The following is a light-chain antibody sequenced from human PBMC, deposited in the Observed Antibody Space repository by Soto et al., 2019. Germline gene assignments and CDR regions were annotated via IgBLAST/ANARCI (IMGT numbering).Light chain of an antibody. CDR2: GAS. V-gene: IGKV3-15*01. CDR3: QQYNNWPRT. Sequence: EIVLTQSPGTLSLSPGERATLSCRASQSVSSSYLAWYQQKPGQAPRLLISGASTRATGITDRFSGSGSGTEFTLTINSLQSEDFAVYYCQQYNNWPRTFGQGTKVDI. J-gene: IGKJ1*01. CDR1: QSVSSSY.